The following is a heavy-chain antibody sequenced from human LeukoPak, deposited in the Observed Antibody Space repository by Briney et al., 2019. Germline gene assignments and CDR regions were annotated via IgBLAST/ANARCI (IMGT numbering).Heavy chain of an antibody. V-gene: IGHV1-69*01. CDR1: GGTFSSYA. CDR2: IIPIFGTA. D-gene: IGHD3-3*01. Sequence: GSSVKVSCKASGGTFSSYAISWVRQAPGQGLEWMGGIIPIFGTANYAQKFQGRVTITADESTSTAYMELSSLRSEDTAVYYCATPKKGIRFLEWLPLYPPSDAFDIWGQGTMVTVSS. J-gene: IGHJ3*02. CDR3: ATPKKGIRFLEWLPLYPPSDAFDI.